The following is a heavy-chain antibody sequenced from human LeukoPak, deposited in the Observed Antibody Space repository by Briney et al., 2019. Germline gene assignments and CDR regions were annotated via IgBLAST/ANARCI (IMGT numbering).Heavy chain of an antibody. CDR3: ARDLYDSGAYSSPIDY. J-gene: IGHJ4*02. V-gene: IGHV3-23*01. CDR1: GFSVSSDA. CDR2: ITDTSGST. Sequence: GGSLRLACAASGFSVSSDAMSWVRQAPGKGLEWVSSITDTSGSTYYAHSVKGRFTISRDNSKNTLYLQMNSLRAEDTAVYYCARDLYDSGAYSSPIDYWGQGTLVTVSS. D-gene: IGHD3-22*01.